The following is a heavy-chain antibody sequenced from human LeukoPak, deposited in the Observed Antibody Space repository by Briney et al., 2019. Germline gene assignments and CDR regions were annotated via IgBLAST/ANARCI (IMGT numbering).Heavy chain of an antibody. CDR2: IIPIFGTA. V-gene: IGHV1-69*05. Sequence: ASVKVSCKASGGTFSSYAISWVRQAPGQGLEWMGGIIPIFGTANYAQKFQGGVTITTDESTSTAYMELSSLRSEDTAVYYCARDSSSSYDAFDIWGQGTMVTVSS. J-gene: IGHJ3*02. D-gene: IGHD6-6*01. CDR1: GGTFSSYA. CDR3: ARDSSSSYDAFDI.